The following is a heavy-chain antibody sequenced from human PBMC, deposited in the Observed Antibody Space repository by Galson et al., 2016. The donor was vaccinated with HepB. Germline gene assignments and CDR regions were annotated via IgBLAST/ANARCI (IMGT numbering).Heavy chain of an antibody. CDR1: GFTFDDYT. Sequence: SLRLSCAASGFTFDDYTMHWVRQVPGKGLEWVGLISGVGLSPDYADPVGGRFTISRDNRQNLMYLQMNGLTTEDTALYYCGKDWGSLWESSGKGMDVWGQGTTVIVSS. J-gene: IGHJ6*02. D-gene: IGHD3-10*01. V-gene: IGHV3-43*01. CDR2: ISGVGLSP. CDR3: GKDWGSLWESSGKGMDV.